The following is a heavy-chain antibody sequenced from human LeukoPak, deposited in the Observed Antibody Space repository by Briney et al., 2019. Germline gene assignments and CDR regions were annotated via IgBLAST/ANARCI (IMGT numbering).Heavy chain of an antibody. CDR1: GGSISSSSYY. D-gene: IGHD2-2*02. J-gene: IGHJ5*02. V-gene: IGHV4-39*07. CDR2: IYYSGST. Sequence: PSETLSLTCTVSGGSISSSSYYWGWIRQPPGKGLEWIGSIYYSGSTYYNPSLKSRVTTSVDTSKNQFSLKLSSVTAADTAVYYCARMDVVVPAATPPRGYNWFDPWGQGTLVTVSS. CDR3: ARMDVVVPAATPPRGYNWFDP.